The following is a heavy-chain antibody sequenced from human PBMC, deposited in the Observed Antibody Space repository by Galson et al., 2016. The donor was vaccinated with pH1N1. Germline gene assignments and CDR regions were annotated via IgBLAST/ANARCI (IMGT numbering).Heavy chain of an antibody. D-gene: IGHD6-13*01. Sequence: SVKVSCKASGYRFRDYYVHWVRQAPGHGLEWIGRVDPKTGGTKYGQKFQGRVTMTSDKSITTGYMELTRLKSDDTALYYCARAEGTAATGATDWGQGTLITVSS. V-gene: IGHV1-2*06. J-gene: IGHJ4*01. CDR3: ARAEGTAATGATD. CDR2: VDPKTGGT. CDR1: GYRFRDYY.